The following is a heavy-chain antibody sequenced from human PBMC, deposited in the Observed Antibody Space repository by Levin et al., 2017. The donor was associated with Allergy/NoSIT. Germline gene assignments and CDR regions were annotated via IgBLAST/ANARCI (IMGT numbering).Heavy chain of an antibody. Sequence: GASVKVSCAASGFSFSSYWMSWVRQAPGKGLEWVANMKHDGSEKFYVDSVKGRFTISRDNAKKSLFLQMNSLTAEDTAIYYCAREGTLGSSWYSKNWFDPWGQGTLVTVSS. J-gene: IGHJ5*02. CDR3: AREGTLGSSWYSKNWFDP. V-gene: IGHV3-7*01. CDR2: MKHDGSEK. D-gene: IGHD6-13*01. CDR1: GFSFSSYW.